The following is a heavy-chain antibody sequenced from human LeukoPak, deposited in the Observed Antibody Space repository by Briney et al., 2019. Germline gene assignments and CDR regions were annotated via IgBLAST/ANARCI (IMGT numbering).Heavy chain of an antibody. Sequence: GGSLRLSCTASEFTFSNYAMSWVRQAPGKGLEWVSAISVIVSSTYYTDSVKGRFTISRDNSKNTLYLKMNSLRAEDTAVYYCAKAPVATIRYFDYWGQGTLVTVSS. CDR1: EFTFSNYA. V-gene: IGHV3-23*01. CDR3: AKAPVATIRYFDY. D-gene: IGHD5-12*01. J-gene: IGHJ4*02. CDR2: ISVIVSST.